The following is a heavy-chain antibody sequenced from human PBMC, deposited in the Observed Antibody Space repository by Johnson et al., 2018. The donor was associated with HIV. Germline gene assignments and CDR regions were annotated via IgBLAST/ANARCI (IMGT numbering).Heavy chain of an antibody. J-gene: IGHJ3*02. V-gene: IGHV3-30-3*01. Sequence: QVQLVESGGGVVRPGRSLRLSCAASGFTFSNYPMHWVRQAPGKGLEWVAVISYDGSNKYYADSVKGRFTISRDNAKNSLYLQMNSLRAEDTAVYYCARTPSLPGAFDIWGQGTMVTVSS. CDR3: ARTPSLPGAFDI. CDR1: GFTFSNYP. CDR2: ISYDGSNK.